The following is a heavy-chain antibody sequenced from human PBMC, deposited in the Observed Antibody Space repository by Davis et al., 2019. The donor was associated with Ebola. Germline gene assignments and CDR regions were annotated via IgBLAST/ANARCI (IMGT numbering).Heavy chain of an antibody. Sequence: PSETLSLTCAVSGGSISSGGYSWSWIRQPPGKGLEWIGYIYHSGSTYYNPSLKSRVTISVDRSKNQFSLKLSSVTAADTAVYYCARDREGLWLHWGQGTLVTVSS. CDR2: IYHSGST. CDR3: ARDREGLWLH. CDR1: GGSISSGGYS. V-gene: IGHV4-30-2*01. J-gene: IGHJ4*02. D-gene: IGHD4/OR15-4a*01.